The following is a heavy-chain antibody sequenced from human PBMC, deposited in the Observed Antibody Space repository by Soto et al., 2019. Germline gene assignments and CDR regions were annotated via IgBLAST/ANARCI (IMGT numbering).Heavy chain of an antibody. D-gene: IGHD6-19*01. CDR3: AKGPHTNVGWPYYFES. V-gene: IGHV3-48*02. J-gene: IGHJ4*02. CDR1: GFSLANYP. CDR2: SSPRGDTI. Sequence: PGGALGLSCLASGFSLANYPMNWVRQTPGKGLEWISYSSPRGDTIYYADSVEGRFTISRDNARNSLSLHMSSLRDEDSALYYCAKGPHTNVGWPYYFESWGQGVPVTVSS.